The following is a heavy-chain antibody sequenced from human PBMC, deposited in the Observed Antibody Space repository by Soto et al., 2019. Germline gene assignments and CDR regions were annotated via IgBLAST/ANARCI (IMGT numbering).Heavy chain of an antibody. J-gene: IGHJ4*02. CDR1: GFTFSSYG. CDR3: AKEEVPYCSSTICFVFDY. Sequence: HVQLVQSGGGVVQPGGSLRLSCAASGFTFSSYGMHWVRQAPGKGLEWVALISYDGSNKYYADSVRGRFTISRDNSKNTLYLQMNSLRAEDTAVYYCAKEEVPYCSSTICFVFDYWGQGTLVTVSS. CDR2: ISYDGSNK. V-gene: IGHV3-30*18. D-gene: IGHD2-2*01.